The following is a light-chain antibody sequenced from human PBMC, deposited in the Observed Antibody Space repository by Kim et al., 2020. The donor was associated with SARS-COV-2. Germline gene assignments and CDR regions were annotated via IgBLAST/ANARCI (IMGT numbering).Light chain of an antibody. Sequence: SVGDRVTITCRASQSISSWLAWYQQKPGKAPKLLIYKASSLESGLPSRFSGSGSGTEFTLTISSLQPDDFATYYCQQYNSYSLLTFGGGTKVDIK. V-gene: IGKV1-5*03. J-gene: IGKJ4*01. CDR2: KAS. CDR1: QSISSW. CDR3: QQYNSYSLLT.